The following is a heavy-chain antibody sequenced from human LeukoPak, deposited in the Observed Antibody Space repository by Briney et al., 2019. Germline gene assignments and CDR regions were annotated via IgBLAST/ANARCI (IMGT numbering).Heavy chain of an antibody. D-gene: IGHD3-22*01. CDR2: ISGSGGST. CDR3: SPPRGDSSGYYYVY. Sequence: GGSLRLSGTASGLTFSSYVMSWLRQAPGKGLEWVSTISGSGGSTFYADSVRGRFTISRDNSRSTLYLQMKSLRAEDTATYYCSPPRGDSSGYYYVYWGQGTLVTVSS. V-gene: IGHV3-23*01. J-gene: IGHJ4*02. CDR1: GLTFSSYV.